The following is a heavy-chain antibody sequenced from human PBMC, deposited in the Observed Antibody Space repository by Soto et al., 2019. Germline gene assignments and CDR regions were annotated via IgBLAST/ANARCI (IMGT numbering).Heavy chain of an antibody. Sequence: QVQLVQSGAEVKKPGASVKVSCKASGYTFTTDGITWVRQAPGQGLEWMGWISGYNGNTNYAQNFQGRVTMTTDTPTSTAYMELRSLRSDDTAVYYCARGGGWLHAIAEYFHHWGQGTLVTVSS. V-gene: IGHV1-18*01. CDR3: ARGGGWLHAIAEYFHH. D-gene: IGHD6-19*01. CDR1: GYTFTTDG. CDR2: ISGYNGNT. J-gene: IGHJ1*01.